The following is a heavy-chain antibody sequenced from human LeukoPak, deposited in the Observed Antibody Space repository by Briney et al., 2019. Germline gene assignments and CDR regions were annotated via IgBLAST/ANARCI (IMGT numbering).Heavy chain of an antibody. CDR3: AKHYMGSSYNHGLDC. D-gene: IGHD3-10*01. CDR1: GGSFSGYY. Sequence: SETLSLTCAVYGGSFSGYYWSWIRQPPGKGLEWIGEINHSGSTNYNPSLKSRVTISVDTSKNQFSLKLSSVTAADTAVYYCAKHYMGSSYNHGLDCWGQGTLVTVSS. CDR2: INHSGST. J-gene: IGHJ4*02. V-gene: IGHV4-34*01.